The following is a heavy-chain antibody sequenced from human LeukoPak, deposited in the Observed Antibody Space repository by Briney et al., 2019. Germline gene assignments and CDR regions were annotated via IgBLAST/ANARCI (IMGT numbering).Heavy chain of an antibody. CDR3: ARAKDNSGRDGFDI. Sequence: GRSLRLSCAASGFTFSTCGIHWVRQAPGKGLEWVAVIWYDGSNKYYADSVKGRFTISRDNSKNTLYLQMNSLRAEDTAVYYCARAKDNSGRDGFDIWGQGTMVTVSS. J-gene: IGHJ3*02. V-gene: IGHV3-33*01. CDR2: IWYDGSNK. CDR1: GFTFSTCG. D-gene: IGHD6-19*01.